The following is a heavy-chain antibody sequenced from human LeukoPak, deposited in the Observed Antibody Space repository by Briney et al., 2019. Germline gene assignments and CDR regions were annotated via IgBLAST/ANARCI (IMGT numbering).Heavy chain of an antibody. CDR2: FYYSGST. CDR1: GGSISSSSYY. J-gene: IGHJ4*02. V-gene: IGHV4-39*07. CDR3: ARDNPDILTGYSYYGFDY. Sequence: SETLSLTCTVSGGSISSSSYYWGWIRQPPGKGLEWIGSFYYSGSTNYNPSLKSRVTISVDTSKNQFSLKLSSVTAADTAVYYCARDNPDILTGYSYYGFDYWGQGTLVTVSS. D-gene: IGHD3-9*01.